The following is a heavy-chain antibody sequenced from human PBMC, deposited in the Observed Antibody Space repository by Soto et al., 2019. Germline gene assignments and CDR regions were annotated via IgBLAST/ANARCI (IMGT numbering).Heavy chain of an antibody. D-gene: IGHD2-15*01. CDR1: GFTFSSYG. CDR2: ISYDGSNK. Sequence: QVQLVESGGGVVQPGRSLRLSCAASGFTFSSYGMHWVRQAPGKGLEWVAVISYDGSNKYYADSVKGRFTISRDNSKNTLYLQMNSLRAEDTAVYYCAKPTGYCSGGSCSPRLYFQHWGQGTLVTVSS. CDR3: AKPTGYCSGGSCSPRLYFQH. V-gene: IGHV3-30*18. J-gene: IGHJ1*01.